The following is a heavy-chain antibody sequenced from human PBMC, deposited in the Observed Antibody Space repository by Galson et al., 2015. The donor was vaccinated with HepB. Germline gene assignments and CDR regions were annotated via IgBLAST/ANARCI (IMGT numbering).Heavy chain of an antibody. J-gene: IGHJ6*02. CDR2: IWYDGSNK. Sequence: SLRLSCAASGFTFSSYGMHWVRQAPGKGLEWVAVIWYDGSNKYYADSVKGRFTISRDNSKNTLYLQMNSLRAEDTAVYYCARVAAADYYYYGMDVWGQGTTVTVSS. CDR1: GFTFSSYG. CDR3: ARVAAADYYYYGMDV. D-gene: IGHD6-13*01. V-gene: IGHV3-33*01.